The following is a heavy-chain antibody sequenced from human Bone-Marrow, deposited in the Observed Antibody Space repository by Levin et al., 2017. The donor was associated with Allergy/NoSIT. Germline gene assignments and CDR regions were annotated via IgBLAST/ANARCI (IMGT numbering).Heavy chain of an antibody. D-gene: IGHD2-15*01. CDR1: GDSVNRANSY. Sequence: PSETLSLTCTVSGDSVNRANSYWNWIRQPPGRGLEWIGYVSYNGRANYDPSLKSRVTISLDTSNNRFSLKLTSVTAADTAVYYCAREIGWWFDHWGQGTLVPVSS. V-gene: IGHV4-61*03. CDR3: AREIGWWFDH. CDR2: VSYNGRA. J-gene: IGHJ5*02.